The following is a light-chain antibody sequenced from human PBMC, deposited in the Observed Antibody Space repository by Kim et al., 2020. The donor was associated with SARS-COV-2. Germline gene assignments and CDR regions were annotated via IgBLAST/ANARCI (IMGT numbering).Light chain of an antibody. CDR2: GKN. Sequence: SSELTQDPAVSVALGQTVRITCQGDSLRNYYASWYQQKPGQAPVVVIYGKNNRLSGIPDRFSGSTSGNTASLTITGAQAEDEAVYYCNSRDSSTNHLVFGGGTQLTVL. V-gene: IGLV3-19*01. J-gene: IGLJ2*01. CDR3: NSRDSSTNHLV. CDR1: SLRNYY.